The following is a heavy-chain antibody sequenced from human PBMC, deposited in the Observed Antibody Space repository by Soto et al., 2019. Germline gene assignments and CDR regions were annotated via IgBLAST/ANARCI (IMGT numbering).Heavy chain of an antibody. D-gene: IGHD3-22*01. CDR1: GYSISSGYY. J-gene: IGHJ6*02. Sequence: SETLSLTCAVSGYSISSGYYWGWIRQPPGKGLEWIGSIYHSGSTYYNLSLKSRVTISVDTSKNQFSLKLSSVTAADTAVYYCARDLIYDSSGYLVPFGYYYGMDVWGQGTTVTVSS. CDR2: IYHSGST. V-gene: IGHV4-38-2*02. CDR3: ARDLIYDSSGYLVPFGYYYGMDV.